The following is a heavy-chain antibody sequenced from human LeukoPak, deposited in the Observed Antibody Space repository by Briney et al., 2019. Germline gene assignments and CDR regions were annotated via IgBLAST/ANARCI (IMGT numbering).Heavy chain of an antibody. J-gene: IGHJ5*02. Sequence: PSETLSLTGTVPGGSISSYYWSGFRQPAGKGLEWIGRIYTSGSTNYNPSLKSRVTMSVDTSKNQFSLKLSSVTAADTAVYYCARASNNWFDPWGQGTLVTVSS. V-gene: IGHV4-4*07. CDR2: IYTSGST. CDR1: GGSISSYY. CDR3: ARASNNWFDP.